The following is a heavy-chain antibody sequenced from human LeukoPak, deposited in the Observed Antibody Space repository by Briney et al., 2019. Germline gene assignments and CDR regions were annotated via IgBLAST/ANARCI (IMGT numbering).Heavy chain of an antibody. CDR3: ARGGFWSGTPDAFDI. CDR2: ISSSSSYI. D-gene: IGHD3-3*01. Sequence: GGSLRLSCAASGFTFSSYSMNWVRQAPGKGLEWVSSISSSSSYIYYADSVKGRFTISRDNSKNTLYLQMNSLRAEDTAVYYCARGGFWSGTPDAFDIWGQGTMVTVSS. J-gene: IGHJ3*02. CDR1: GFTFSSYS. V-gene: IGHV3-21*01.